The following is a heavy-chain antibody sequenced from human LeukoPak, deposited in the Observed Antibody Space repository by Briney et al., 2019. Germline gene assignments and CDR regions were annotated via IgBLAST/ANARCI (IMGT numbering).Heavy chain of an antibody. Sequence: GGSLRLSCPASGFTFISYSMNWVRQARGKGLGWVSSISSSSSYIYYADSVKGRFTISRDNAKNSLYLQMNSLRAEDTAVYYCGSSKAGYSYSVDYWGQGTLVTVSS. V-gene: IGHV3-21*01. CDR2: ISSSSSYI. D-gene: IGHD5-18*01. CDR3: GSSKAGYSYSVDY. CDR1: GFTFISYS. J-gene: IGHJ4*02.